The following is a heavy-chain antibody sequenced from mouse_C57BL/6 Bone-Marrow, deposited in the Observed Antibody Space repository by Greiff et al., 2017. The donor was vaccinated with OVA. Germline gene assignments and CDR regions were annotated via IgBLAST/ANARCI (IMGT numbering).Heavy chain of an antibody. CDR3: AREGYYSNYVEYYFDY. CDR1: GYTFTSYW. CDR2: ISPSDSET. J-gene: IGHJ2*01. D-gene: IGHD2-5*01. Sequence: QVQLQQPGAELVRPGSSVKLSCKASGYTFTSYWMDWVKQRPGQGLEWIGNISPSDSETHYNQKFKDKTTLTVAKSSSTAYMQLSSLTSEDSAVDYCAREGYYSNYVEYYFDYWGQGTTLTVSS. V-gene: IGHV1-61*01.